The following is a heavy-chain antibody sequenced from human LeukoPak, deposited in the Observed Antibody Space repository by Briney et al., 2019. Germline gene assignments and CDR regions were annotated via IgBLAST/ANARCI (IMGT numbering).Heavy chain of an antibody. Sequence: ASVKVSCKASGGTFSNYAISCVRQAPGQGLEWMGGIIPIFGTANFAQKFQGRVTITTDESTTTAFMDLSSLRSEDTAVYYCARERSSWLIQWYRIDVWGQGTLVTVSS. CDR3: ARERSSWLIQWYRIDV. J-gene: IGHJ4*02. CDR1: GGTFSNYA. CDR2: IIPIFGTA. D-gene: IGHD6-13*01. V-gene: IGHV1-69*05.